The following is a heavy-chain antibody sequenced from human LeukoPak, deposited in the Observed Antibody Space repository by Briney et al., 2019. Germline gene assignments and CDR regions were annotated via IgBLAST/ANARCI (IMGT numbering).Heavy chain of an antibody. CDR2: ISGPGGST. CDR1: GFTFSSYV. CDR3: ARSVGYCSDGTCYSDT. Sequence: GGSLRLSCAASGFTFSSYVMSWVRQAPGKGLEWVSLISGPGGSTYYTDSVKGRFTISRDNSKSMLYLQMSSLRAEDTAVYYCARSVGYCSDGTCYSDTWGQGTLVTVSS. J-gene: IGHJ5*02. V-gene: IGHV3-23*01. D-gene: IGHD2-15*01.